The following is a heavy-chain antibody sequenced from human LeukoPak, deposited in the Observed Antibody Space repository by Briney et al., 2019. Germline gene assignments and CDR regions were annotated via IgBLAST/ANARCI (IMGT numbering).Heavy chain of an antibody. V-gene: IGHV3-23*01. D-gene: IGHD6-25*01. J-gene: IGHJ4*02. CDR1: GFTFSNYA. CDR3: ARDPPRAAWVFDY. CDR2: ITSGGGTT. Sequence: GRSLRLSCVASGFTFSNYAMSWVRQAPGKALEWVSAITSGGGTTYYAGSVKGRFTISRDNSKNTLYLQMNSLRAEDTAVYYCARDPPRAAWVFDYWGQGTLVSVSS.